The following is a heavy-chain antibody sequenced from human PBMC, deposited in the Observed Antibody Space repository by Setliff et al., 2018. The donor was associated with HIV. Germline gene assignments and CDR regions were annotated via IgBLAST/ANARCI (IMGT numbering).Heavy chain of an antibody. CDR3: ARGHFYDSNGYYLRAFAI. V-gene: IGHV4-34*01. CDR1: GGSFSGYY. D-gene: IGHD3-22*01. J-gene: IGHJ3*02. CDR2: IHHSGST. Sequence: SETLSFTCAVYGGSFSGYYWSWIRPPPGKGLEWIGEIHHSGSTNYNPSLKSRVTTSVDTSKNQFSLKVTSVTAADTAVYYCARGHFYDSNGYYLRAFAIWGQGTMVTVSS.